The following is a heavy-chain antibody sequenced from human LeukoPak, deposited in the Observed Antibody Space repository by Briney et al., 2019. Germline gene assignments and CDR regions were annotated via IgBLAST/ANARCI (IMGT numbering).Heavy chain of an antibody. V-gene: IGHV3-30*02. CDR1: GFTFSIFG. CDR3: ARSESGWAFDY. Sequence: PGGSLRLSCATSGFTFSIFGMHWVRQAPGKGLEWVAFKRYDGSTTYYADSVKGRFTISRDNSKSTLYLQMNSLRGEDTAVYYCARSESGWAFDYWGQGTLVTVSS. J-gene: IGHJ4*02. D-gene: IGHD6-19*01. CDR2: KRYDGSTT.